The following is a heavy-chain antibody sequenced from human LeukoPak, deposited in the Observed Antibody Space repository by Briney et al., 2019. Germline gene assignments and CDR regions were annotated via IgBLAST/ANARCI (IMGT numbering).Heavy chain of an antibody. CDR2: IYYSGST. CDR1: GGSVSSGSYY. J-gene: IGHJ4*02. V-gene: IGHV4-39*01. Sequence: SETLSLTCTVSGGSVSSGSYYWGWIRQPPGKGLEWIGSIYYSGSTYYNPSLKSRVTISVDTSKNQFSLKLSSVTAADTAVYYCARRSLNSSGWYAFDYWGQGTLVTVSS. CDR3: ARRSLNSSGWYAFDY. D-gene: IGHD6-19*01.